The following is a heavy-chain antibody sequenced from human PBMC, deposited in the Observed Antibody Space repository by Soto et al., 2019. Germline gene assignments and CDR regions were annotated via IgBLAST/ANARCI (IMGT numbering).Heavy chain of an antibody. CDR1: GFTFSSYW. CDR2: IKQDGSEK. D-gene: IGHD3-3*01. Sequence: EVQLVESGGGLVQPGGSLRLSCAASGFTFSSYWMSWVRQAPGKGLEWVANIKQDGSEKYYVDSVKGRFTISRDNAKNSLYLQMNSLRAEDTAVYYCARDRKSPDYDFWSGYYSYFDYWGQGTLVTVSS. J-gene: IGHJ4*02. V-gene: IGHV3-7*01. CDR3: ARDRKSPDYDFWSGYYSYFDY.